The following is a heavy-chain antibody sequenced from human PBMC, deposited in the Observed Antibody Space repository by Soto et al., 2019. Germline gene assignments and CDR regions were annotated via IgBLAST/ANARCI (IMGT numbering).Heavy chain of an antibody. CDR2: IKSKDDGGTT. V-gene: IGHV3-15*05. Sequence: EVQLVESGGGLVKPGGSLRLSCAASGFTSGFSFTKTWMNWVRQAPGEGLEWVGHIKSKDDGGTTEYAAPVKGRFTISRDDSKSTLYLEMNRLKAEDTAVYYCTSARGDYRPVDPWGQGTLVTVSS. J-gene: IGHJ5*02. CDR3: TSARGDYRPVDP. CDR1: GFSFTKTW. D-gene: IGHD4-17*01.